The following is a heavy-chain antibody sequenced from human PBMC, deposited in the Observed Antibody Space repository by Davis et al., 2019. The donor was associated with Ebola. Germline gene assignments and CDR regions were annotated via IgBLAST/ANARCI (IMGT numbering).Heavy chain of an antibody. CDR3: ARGPVGHYYDSSGYYSVPRYFDY. CDR1: GGSISSGGYY. CDR2: IHDSGST. D-gene: IGHD3-22*01. J-gene: IGHJ4*02. Sequence: SETLSLTCTLPGGSISSGGYYWSWIRQHPGKGLEWIGYIHDSGSTYYNPSLKSRVTISVDTSKNQFTLKLSSVTAADTAVYYCARGPVGHYYDSSGYYSVPRYFDYWGQGTLVTVSS. V-gene: IGHV4-31*03.